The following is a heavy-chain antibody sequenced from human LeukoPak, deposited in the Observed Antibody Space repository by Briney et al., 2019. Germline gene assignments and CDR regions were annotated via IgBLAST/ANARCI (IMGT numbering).Heavy chain of an antibody. CDR3: AKDQGVYHDSSGYYWGNAFDI. CDR2: ISGSGGST. V-gene: IGHV3-23*01. Sequence: PGGSLRLSCAASGFTFSSYAMSWVRQAPGKGLEWVSAISGSGGSTYYADSVKGRFTISRDNSKNTLYLQMNSLRAEDTAVYYCAKDQGVYHDSSGYYWGNAFDIWGQGTMVTVSS. CDR1: GFTFSSYA. J-gene: IGHJ3*02. D-gene: IGHD3-22*01.